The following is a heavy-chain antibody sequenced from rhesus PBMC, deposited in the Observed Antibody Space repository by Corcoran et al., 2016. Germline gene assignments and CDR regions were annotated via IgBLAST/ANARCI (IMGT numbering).Heavy chain of an antibody. J-gene: IGHJ4*01. Sequence: VQLQESGPGLVKPSETLSLTCTGSGGSISDSYYWNWIRQPPGKGPEWMGRIYGSGGSTTYNPSLKSRVTISKDTSKNQFSLKLNSVTAADTAVYYCARDGETLVDPFDYWGQGVLVTVSS. D-gene: IGHD4-4*01. V-gene: IGHV4S7*01. CDR3: ARDGETLVDPFDY. CDR2: IYGSGGST. CDR1: GGSISDSYY.